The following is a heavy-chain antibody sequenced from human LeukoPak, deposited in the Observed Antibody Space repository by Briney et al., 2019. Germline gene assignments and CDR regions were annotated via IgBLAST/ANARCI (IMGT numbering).Heavy chain of an antibody. CDR2: IFGDSIT. V-gene: IGHV3-53*01. CDR1: GLTVSNNY. D-gene: IGHD3-10*01. Sequence: GGSLRLSCAVSGLTVSNNYMTWVRQAPGKGLEWAPLIFGDSITTYADSVKGRFTISRDNSKNTVYLQMNSLRAEDTAVYYCVRDKGVRLTERFDSWGQGTLVTVSS. J-gene: IGHJ4*02. CDR3: VRDKGVRLTERFDS.